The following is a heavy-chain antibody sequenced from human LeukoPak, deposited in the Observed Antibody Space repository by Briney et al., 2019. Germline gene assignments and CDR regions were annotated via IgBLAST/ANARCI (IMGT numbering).Heavy chain of an antibody. D-gene: IGHD2-15*01. CDR2: INPNSGGT. J-gene: IGHJ6*02. Sequence: ASVKVSCKASGYTFTGYYMHWVRQAPGQGLEWMGWINPNSGGTNYAQKFQGRVTMTRDTSISTAYMELSRLRSDDTAVYYCARGGVVVVAAINYYYYYGMDVWGQGTTVTVSS. CDR1: GYTFTGYY. V-gene: IGHV1-2*02. CDR3: ARGGVVVVAAINYYYYYGMDV.